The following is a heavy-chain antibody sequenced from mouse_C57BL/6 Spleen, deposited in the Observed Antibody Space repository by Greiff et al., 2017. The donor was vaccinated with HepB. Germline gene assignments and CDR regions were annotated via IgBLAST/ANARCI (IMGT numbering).Heavy chain of an antibody. V-gene: IGHV1-82*01. Sequence: VNVVESGPELVKPGASVKISCKASGYAFSSSWMNWVKQRPGKGLEWIGRIYPGDGDTNYNGKFKGKATLTADKSSSTAYMQLSSLTSEDSAVYFCARFITTVVEDYWGQGTTLTVSS. CDR2: IYPGDGDT. CDR3: ARFITTVVEDY. CDR1: GYAFSSSW. J-gene: IGHJ2*01. D-gene: IGHD1-1*01.